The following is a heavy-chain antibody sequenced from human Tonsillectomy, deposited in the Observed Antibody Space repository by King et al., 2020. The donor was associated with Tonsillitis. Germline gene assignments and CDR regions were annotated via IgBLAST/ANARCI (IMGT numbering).Heavy chain of an antibody. D-gene: IGHD3-9*01. Sequence: DVQLVESGGGLVQTGGSLRLSWAASGFTFTSYAMIWVRQAPGKGLEWVPVIYSGGSTTYYADSVKGRFTNSRDNSKNTVYLQMNSLRAEDTAVYYCAKAYYDILTGGIDAFDIWGQGTMVTVSS. CDR1: GFTFTSYA. CDR2: IYSGGSTT. CDR3: AKAYYDILTGGIDAFDI. V-gene: IGHV3-23*03. J-gene: IGHJ3*02.